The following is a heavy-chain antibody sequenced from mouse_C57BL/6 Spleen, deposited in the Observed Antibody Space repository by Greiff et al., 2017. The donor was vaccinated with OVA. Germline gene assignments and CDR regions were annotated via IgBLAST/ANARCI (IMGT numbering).Heavy chain of an antibody. Sequence: QVQLQQSDAELVKPGASVKISCKVSGYTFTDHTIHWMKQRPEQGLEWIGYIYPRDGSTKYNEKFKGKATLTADKSSSTAYMQLNSLTSEDSAVYYCAKGIYYGYDGYFDYWGQGTTLTVSS. D-gene: IGHD2-2*01. CDR2: IYPRDGST. CDR1: GYTFTDHT. CDR3: AKGIYYGYDGYFDY. V-gene: IGHV1-78*01. J-gene: IGHJ2*01.